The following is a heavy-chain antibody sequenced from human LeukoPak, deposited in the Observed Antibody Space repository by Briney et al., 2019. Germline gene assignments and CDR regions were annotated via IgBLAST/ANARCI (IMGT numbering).Heavy chain of an antibody. CDR2: ISGSGGST. J-gene: IGHJ4*02. V-gene: IGHV3-23*01. D-gene: IGHD2-8*01. CDR1: GFTFSSYA. CDR3: AKVTDGQRYYFDY. Sequence: GGSLRLSCAASGFTFSSYAMSWVRQAPGKGLEWVSAISGSGGSTYYADSVKGRFTISRDNSKNTLHLQMNSLRAEDTAVYYCAKVTDGQRYYFDYWGQGTLVTVSS.